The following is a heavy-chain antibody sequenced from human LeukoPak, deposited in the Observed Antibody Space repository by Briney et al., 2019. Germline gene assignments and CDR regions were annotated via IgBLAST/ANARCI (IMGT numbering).Heavy chain of an antibody. J-gene: IGHJ4*02. D-gene: IGHD6-19*01. V-gene: IGHV3-11*03. CDR1: GFSFSDEY. CDR2: ISNSGTYT. CDR3: ARSRGAGPGAYFDY. Sequence: GGALRLSCAASGFSFSDEYMGWIRQAPGKGLEWVSYISNSGTYTNYADSVKGRFTISRDNTKNSLYLQMSSLRAEDTAVYYCARSRGAGPGAYFDYWGQGTLVTVSS.